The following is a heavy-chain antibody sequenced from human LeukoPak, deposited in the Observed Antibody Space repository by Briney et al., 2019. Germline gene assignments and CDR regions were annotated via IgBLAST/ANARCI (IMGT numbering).Heavy chain of an antibody. D-gene: IGHD2-8*02. Sequence: SETLSLTCVVYGGSFSDYYWSWIRQPPGEGLEWIGSIYYSGSTYYNPSLKSRVTISVDTSKNQFSLKLISVTAADTAVYYCAREDTGGLDYWGQGILVTVSS. V-gene: IGHV4-34*01. CDR1: GGSFSDYY. CDR2: IYYSGST. CDR3: AREDTGGLDY. J-gene: IGHJ4*02.